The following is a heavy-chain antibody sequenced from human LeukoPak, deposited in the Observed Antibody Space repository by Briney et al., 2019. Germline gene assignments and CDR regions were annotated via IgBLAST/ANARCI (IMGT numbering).Heavy chain of an antibody. D-gene: IGHD3-22*01. CDR3: ARVAGDYYDEYYFDY. V-gene: IGHV3-53*01. CDR1: GFTVSSNY. CDR2: IYSGGST. Sequence: PGGSLRLSCAASGFTVSSNYMSWVRQAPGKGLEWVSVIYSGGSTYYADSVKGRFTISRDNSKNTLYLQMNSLRAEDTAVYYCARVAGDYYDEYYFDYWGQGTLVTVSS. J-gene: IGHJ4*02.